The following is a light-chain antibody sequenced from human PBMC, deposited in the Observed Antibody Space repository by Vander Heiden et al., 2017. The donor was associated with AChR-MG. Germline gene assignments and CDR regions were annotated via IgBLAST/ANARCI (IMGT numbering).Light chain of an antibody. V-gene: IGKV3-20*01. Sequence: IVLTQSPDTLSLSPGERATLSCRASQTVTNNYLAWYQQKPGQAPRLLIYAASNRAAGIPDRFSGSGTGTDFTLTISRLEPEDFAVFYCQQYRSSPWLTFGGGTKVEI. CDR3: QQYRSSPWLT. J-gene: IGKJ4*01. CDR2: AAS. CDR1: QTVTNNY.